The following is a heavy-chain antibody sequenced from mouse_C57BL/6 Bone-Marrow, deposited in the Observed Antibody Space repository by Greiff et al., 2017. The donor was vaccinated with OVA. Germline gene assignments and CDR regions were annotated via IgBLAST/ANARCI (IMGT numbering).Heavy chain of an antibody. CDR1: GFTFSSYG. Sequence: VQLKESGGDLVKPGGSLKLSCAASGFTFSSYGMSWVRQTPDKRLEWVATISSGGSYTYYPDSVKGRFTISRDNAKNTLYLQMSSLKSEDTAMYYCAREGGRWDYWGQGTTLTVSS. CDR2: ISSGGSYT. V-gene: IGHV5-6*01. J-gene: IGHJ2*01. D-gene: IGHD1-1*01. CDR3: AREGGRWDY.